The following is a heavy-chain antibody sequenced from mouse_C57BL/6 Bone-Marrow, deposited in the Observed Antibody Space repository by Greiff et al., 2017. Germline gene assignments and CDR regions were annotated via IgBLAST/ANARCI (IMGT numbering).Heavy chain of an antibody. V-gene: IGHV1-76*01. D-gene: IGHD1-1*01. J-gene: IGHJ4*01. CDR2: IYPGSGNT. CDR1: GYTFTDYY. Sequence: QVQLQQSGAELVRPGASVKLSCKASGYTFTDYYINWVKQRPGQGLEWIARIYPGSGNTYYNEKFKGKATLTAEKSSSTAYMQLSSLTSEDSAVYFCARGGCYGYYAMEYWGQGTSATVSS. CDR3: ARGGCYGYYAMEY.